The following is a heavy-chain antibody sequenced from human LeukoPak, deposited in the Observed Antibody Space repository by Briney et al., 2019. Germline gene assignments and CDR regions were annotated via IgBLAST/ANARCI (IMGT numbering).Heavy chain of an antibody. Sequence: SETLSLTCTVSGGSISSYYWSWIRQPPGKGLEWIGDIYYSGTTDYNPSLKSRVTISVDTSKNQFSLKLSSVTAADTAVYYCARGVYIAAAQYGYWGQGTLVTVSS. CDR3: ARGVYIAAAQYGY. V-gene: IGHV4-59*01. D-gene: IGHD6-13*01. CDR1: GGSISSYY. J-gene: IGHJ4*02. CDR2: IYYSGTT.